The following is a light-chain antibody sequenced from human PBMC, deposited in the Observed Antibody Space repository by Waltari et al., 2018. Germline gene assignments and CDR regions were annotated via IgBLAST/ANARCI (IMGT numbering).Light chain of an antibody. V-gene: IGLV2-23*02. Sequence: QSALTQPASVSGSPGQSITISCTGTSSDVGNYKRVSWYQQHPGKAPKLMIYAFSKRPSGVSARCSGSTSGDMASLTISGLQPGDEAEYFCSSYAGSSKGVFGGGTKVTVL. CDR2: AFS. CDR3: SSYAGSSKGV. CDR1: SSDVGNYKR. J-gene: IGLJ2*01.